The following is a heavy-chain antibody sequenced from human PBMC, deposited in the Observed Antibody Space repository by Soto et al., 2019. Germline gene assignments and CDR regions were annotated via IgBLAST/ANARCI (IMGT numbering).Heavy chain of an antibody. V-gene: IGHV1-69*02. CDR2: IIPMLGMS. Sequence: QVQLVQSGAEVTKPGSSVTVSCTASADTFSRFTLSWVRQAPGQGLEWMGRIIPMLGMSNSALKFQGRVTITADKSTNTVYMHLNSLRSEDTAVYYCATSYGSGSAHLDSWGQGTLVTVSS. D-gene: IGHD3-10*01. J-gene: IGHJ4*02. CDR3: ATSYGSGSAHLDS. CDR1: ADTFSRFT.